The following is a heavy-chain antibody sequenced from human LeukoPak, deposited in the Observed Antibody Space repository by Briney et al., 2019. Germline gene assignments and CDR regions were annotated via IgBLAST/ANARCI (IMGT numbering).Heavy chain of an antibody. CDR2: IYYSGSTNYT. V-gene: IGHV4-59*01. CDR1: GGSISSYY. D-gene: IGHD5-18*01. CDR3: ARGRSSYGYNFDY. J-gene: IGHJ4*02. Sequence: SETLSLTCTVSGGSISSYYWSWIRQPPGKGLEWIGYIYYSGSTNYTNYNPSLKSRVTISVDTSKNQFSLKLSSVTAADTAVYYCARGRSSYGYNFDYWGQGTLVTVSS.